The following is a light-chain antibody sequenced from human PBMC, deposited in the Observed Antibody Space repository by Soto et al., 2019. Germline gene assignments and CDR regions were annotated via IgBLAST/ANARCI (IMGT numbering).Light chain of an antibody. CDR3: CSYGGSSTFPYV. V-gene: IGLV2-23*03. CDR2: EGS. CDR1: SSDVGGYNY. J-gene: IGLJ1*01. Sequence: QSALTQPASVSGSPGQSITISCTGTSSDVGGYNYVSWYQQHPGKAPKLMIYEGSERPSGVSNRFSGSKFGNTASLTISGLLPEDEADYYCCSYGGSSTFPYVFGTGTKLTVL.